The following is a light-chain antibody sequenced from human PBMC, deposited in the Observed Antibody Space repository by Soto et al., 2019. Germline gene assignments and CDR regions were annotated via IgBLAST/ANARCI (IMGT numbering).Light chain of an antibody. CDR2: DVS. CDR1: GSDVGEYNY. Sequence: QSALTQPRSVSGSPGQSVTISCTGTGSDVGEYNYVSWYQQHPGKAPKLMIYDVSKRPSGVADRFSGSKSGNTASLTISGLQAEDEADYYCCSYAGRHTRFIFGTGTKLTVL. V-gene: IGLV2-11*01. CDR3: CSYAGRHTRFI. J-gene: IGLJ1*01.